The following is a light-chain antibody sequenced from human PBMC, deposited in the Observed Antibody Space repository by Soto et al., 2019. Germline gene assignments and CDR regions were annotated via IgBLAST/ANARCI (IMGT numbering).Light chain of an antibody. CDR1: QSVTGSH. CDR3: QQYGSAAWT. Sequence: EIVLTQSPGTLSLSPGERATLSCRASQSVTGSHLAWYQQQPGQAPRLLMYGASSRATGIPVRFSGSGSGTDFTLTISRLEPEDFGVYYCQQYGSAAWTCGQGTKVEI. J-gene: IGKJ1*01. CDR2: GAS. V-gene: IGKV3-20*01.